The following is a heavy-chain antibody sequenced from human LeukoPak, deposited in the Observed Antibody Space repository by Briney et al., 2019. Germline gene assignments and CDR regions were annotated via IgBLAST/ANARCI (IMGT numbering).Heavy chain of an antibody. CDR2: FDPEDGET. CDR3: ATDTTSAGGPYYYGMDV. CDR1: GYTLTELS. Sequence: GASVTVPCKVSGYTLTELSMHWVRQAPGKGLEWMGGFDPEDGETIYAQKFQGRVTMTEDTSTDTAYMELSSLRSEDTAVYYCATDTTSAGGPYYYGMDVWGQGTTVTVSS. V-gene: IGHV1-24*01. J-gene: IGHJ6*02. D-gene: IGHD1-1*01.